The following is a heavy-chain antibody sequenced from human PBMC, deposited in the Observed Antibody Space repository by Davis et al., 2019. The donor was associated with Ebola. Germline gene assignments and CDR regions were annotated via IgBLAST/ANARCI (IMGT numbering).Heavy chain of an antibody. CDR2: INPNSGGT. CDR3: ARGYSSSSKRGHNWFDP. D-gene: IGHD6-6*01. J-gene: IGHJ5*02. Sequence: ASVKVSCKASGYTFTGYYMHWVRQAPGQGLEWMGWINPNSGGTTYAQKFQGRVTMTRDTSISTAYMELSRLRSDDTAVYYCARGYSSSSKRGHNWFDPWGQGTLVTVSS. V-gene: IGHV1-2*02. CDR1: GYTFTGYY.